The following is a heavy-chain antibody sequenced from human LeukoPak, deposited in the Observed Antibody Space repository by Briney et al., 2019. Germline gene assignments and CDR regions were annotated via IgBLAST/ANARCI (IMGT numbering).Heavy chain of an antibody. Sequence: ASVKVSCRASGYTFTSYYMHWVRQAPGQGLEWMGIINPSGGSTSYAQKFQGRVTVTRDTSTSTVHMELSGLRSEDTAVYYCARDQEGFDYWGQGTLVTVSS. CDR2: INPSGGST. CDR1: GYTFTSYY. J-gene: IGHJ4*02. V-gene: IGHV1-46*01. CDR3: ARDQEGFDY.